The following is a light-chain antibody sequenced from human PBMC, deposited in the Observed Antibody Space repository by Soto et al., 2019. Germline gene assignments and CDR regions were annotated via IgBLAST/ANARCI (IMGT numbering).Light chain of an antibody. CDR1: SSDIGVYNY. J-gene: IGLJ1*01. CDR2: EVS. Sequence: QSALTQPPSASGSPGQSVTISCTGTSSDIGVYNYVSWYQQHPGKAPKLMIYEVSERPSGVPDRFSGSKSGNTASLTVSGLQTEDEADYYCSSYAGSNNLYVFGTGTKVTV. V-gene: IGLV2-8*01. CDR3: SSYAGSNNLYV.